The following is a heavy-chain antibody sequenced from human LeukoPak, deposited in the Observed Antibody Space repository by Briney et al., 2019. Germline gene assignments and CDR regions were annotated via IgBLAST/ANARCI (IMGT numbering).Heavy chain of an antibody. CDR1: GFTFSSYG. J-gene: IGHJ5*02. V-gene: IGHV3-30*03. D-gene: IGHD2-8*01. Sequence: QSGGSLRLSCAASGFTFSSYGMHWVRQAPGKGLEWVAVISYDGSNKYYADSVKGRFTISRDNSKNTLYLQMNSLRAEDTAVYYCASGPYCTNGVCFGSNWFDPWGQGTLVTVSS. CDR2: ISYDGSNK. CDR3: ASGPYCTNGVCFGSNWFDP.